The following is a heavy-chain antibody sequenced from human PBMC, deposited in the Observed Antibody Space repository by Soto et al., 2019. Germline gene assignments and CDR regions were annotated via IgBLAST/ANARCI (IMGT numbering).Heavy chain of an antibody. J-gene: IGHJ6*02. CDR3: AKDLQAYGDYDYYCYGLDV. Sequence: QLVESGGGVVPPGASLRLSCAASGFTFSTFGMHWVRQTPGKGLEWEAVISYDGNNKVYADSVKGRFTISRDNFKNTVDLVMNNLKVDDTAVYYCAKDLQAYGDYDYYCYGLDVWGQGATVSVSS. CDR1: GFTFSTFG. V-gene: IGHV3-30*18. D-gene: IGHD4-17*01. CDR2: ISYDGNNK.